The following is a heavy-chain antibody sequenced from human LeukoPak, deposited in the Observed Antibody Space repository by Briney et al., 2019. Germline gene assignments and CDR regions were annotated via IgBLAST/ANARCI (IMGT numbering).Heavy chain of an antibody. V-gene: IGHV4-39*01. CDR1: GGSISSGSYY. J-gene: IGHJ4*02. Sequence: SETLSLTCTVSGGSISSGSYYWGWIRQPPGKGLEWIGNIYYSGITQYTPSLKSRVTISVDTSKNQFSLYLNSVTAADTALYYCARLSSLTGTTGGFDYWGQGALVTVS. CDR3: ARLSSLTGTTGGFDY. D-gene: IGHD1-7*01. CDR2: IYYSGIT.